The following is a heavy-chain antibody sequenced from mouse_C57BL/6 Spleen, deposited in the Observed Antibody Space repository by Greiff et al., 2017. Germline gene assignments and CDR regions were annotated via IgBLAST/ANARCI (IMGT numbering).Heavy chain of an antibody. V-gene: IGHV1-7*01. CDR2: INPSSGYT. D-gene: IGHD1-1*01. J-gene: IGHJ2*01. Sequence: QVQLQQSGAELAKPGASVKLSCKASGYTFTSYWMHWVKQRPGQGLEWIGYINPSSGYTKYNQKFKDKATLTADKSYSTAYMQLSSLTYEDSAVYDCARRYGSSQEYYFDDWGQGTTLTVSS. CDR3: ARRYGSSQEYYFDD. CDR1: GYTFTSYW.